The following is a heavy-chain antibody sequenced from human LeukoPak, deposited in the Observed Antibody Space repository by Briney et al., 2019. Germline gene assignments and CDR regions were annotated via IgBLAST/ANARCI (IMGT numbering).Heavy chain of an antibody. Sequence: GWSLRLSCAASGFTFHYYGMNWVRQAPGKGLEWVSSISSSGVYTYYADSVKGRFTISRDNAENSLYLQMDSLRAEDTGLYYCARGREPYTNTDWFDPWGQGTLVTVSS. CDR1: GFTFHYYG. CDR2: ISSSGVYT. V-gene: IGHV3-21*01. J-gene: IGHJ5*02. CDR3: ARGREPYTNTDWFDP. D-gene: IGHD2-2*02.